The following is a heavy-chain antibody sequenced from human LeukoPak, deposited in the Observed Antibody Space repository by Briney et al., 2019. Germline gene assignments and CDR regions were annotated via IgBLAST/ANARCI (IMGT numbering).Heavy chain of an antibody. V-gene: IGHV5-51*01. D-gene: IGHD6-13*01. CDR3: ARRAWVSSNWYFDY. J-gene: IGHJ4*02. CDR2: IYPSDSDT. Sequence: GESLKISCTGSGFSFTSYWIGWVRQMPGKGLEYMGIIYPSDSDTRYSPSFQGQVTISADKSISTAYLQWNSLKASDTAMYYCARRAWVSSNWYFDYWGPGTLVTVSS. CDR1: GFSFTSYW.